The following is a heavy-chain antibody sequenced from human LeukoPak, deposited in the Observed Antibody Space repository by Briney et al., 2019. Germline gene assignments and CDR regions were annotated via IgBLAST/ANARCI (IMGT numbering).Heavy chain of an antibody. V-gene: IGHV3-23*01. J-gene: IGHJ6*03. Sequence: QPGGSLRLSCAASGFTFSSSAMNWVRQAPGKGLEWVSAISGSGGTTHYADSVKGRFTISRDNSKNTLYLQMGSLRAEDMAVYYCARSGPYCSSTSCYLIPHYYYYYYMDVWGKGTTVTVSS. CDR2: ISGSGGTT. D-gene: IGHD2-2*01. CDR3: ARSGPYCSSTSCYLIPHYYYYYYMDV. CDR1: GFTFSSSA.